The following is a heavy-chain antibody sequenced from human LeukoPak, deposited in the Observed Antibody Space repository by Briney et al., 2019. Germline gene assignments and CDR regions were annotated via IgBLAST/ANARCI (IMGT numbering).Heavy chain of an antibody. J-gene: IGHJ4*02. V-gene: IGHV4-39*01. D-gene: IGHD6-6*01. CDR1: GGSLSSSSDY. CDR3: ARYISSVLYFDS. CDR2: IYYNRRS. Sequence: PAEPLSLPCTVSGGSLSSSSDYWDWIRQPPGKGLVRIGRIYYNRRSNYNPSLKSRVTISVNTSNNRFSLKLSSVTAADTAVYYCARYISSVLYFDSWGQGTLVT.